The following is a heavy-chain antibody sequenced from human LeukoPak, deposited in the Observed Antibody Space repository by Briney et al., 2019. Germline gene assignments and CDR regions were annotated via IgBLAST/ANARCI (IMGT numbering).Heavy chain of an antibody. D-gene: IGHD5-24*01. Sequence: ASVKVSCKASGYTFTSYYMHWVRQAPGQGLEWMGIINPSGGSTSYAQKSQGRVTMTRDTSTSTVYMELSSLRSEDTAVYYCARRGGWLQYFDYWGQGTLVTASS. CDR1: GYTFTSYY. J-gene: IGHJ4*02. CDR3: ARRGGWLQYFDY. V-gene: IGHV1-46*01. CDR2: INPSGGST.